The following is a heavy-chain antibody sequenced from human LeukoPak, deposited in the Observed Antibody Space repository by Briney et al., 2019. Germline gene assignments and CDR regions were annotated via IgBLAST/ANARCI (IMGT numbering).Heavy chain of an antibody. CDR2: INHRGST. CDR3: ARVVASTSIDS. D-gene: IGHD2-15*01. J-gene: IGHJ4*02. V-gene: IGHV4-34*01. Sequence: SETLSLTCTVSGGSISSYYWSWIRQPPGKGLEWIGEINHRGSTNYNPSLKSRVTISVDTSRNQVSLKVTSVTAADTALYYCARVVASTSIDSWGQGILVTVSS. CDR1: GGSISSYY.